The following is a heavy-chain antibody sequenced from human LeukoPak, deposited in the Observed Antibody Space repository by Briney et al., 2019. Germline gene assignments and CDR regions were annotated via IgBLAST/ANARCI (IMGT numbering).Heavy chain of an antibody. D-gene: IGHD3-22*01. CDR2: IKDDGNEE. Sequence: PGGPLRLSCAASGFTFSRYWMSWVRQAPGKGLEWVANIKDDGNEEYYVDSVRGRFTISRDNAKNSLYLQMNSLRADDTAVYYCARDATYYDSSGYLDCWGQGPWSPSPQ. CDR1: GFTFSRYW. J-gene: IGHJ4*02. CDR3: ARDATYYDSSGYLDC. V-gene: IGHV3-7*01.